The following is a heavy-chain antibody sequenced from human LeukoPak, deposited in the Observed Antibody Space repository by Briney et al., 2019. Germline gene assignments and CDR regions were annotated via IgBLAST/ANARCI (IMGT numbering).Heavy chain of an antibody. CDR2: IIPIFGTA. V-gene: IGHV1-69*05. J-gene: IGHJ4*02. CDR3: ARGIAARPYYFDY. CDR1: GGTFSSYA. D-gene: IGHD6-6*01. Sequence: SVKVACKASGGTFSSYAISWVRQAPGQGLEWMGGIIPIFGTANYAQKFQGRVTITTDESMSTAYMELSSLRSEDTAVYYCARGIAARPYYFDYWGQGTLVTVSS.